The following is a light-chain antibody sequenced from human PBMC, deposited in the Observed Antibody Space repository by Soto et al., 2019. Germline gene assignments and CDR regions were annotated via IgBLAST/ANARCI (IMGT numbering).Light chain of an antibody. CDR1: SSDVGNYKY. V-gene: IGLV2-14*01. CDR2: EVS. CDR3: LSYTSSGTYV. Sequence: QSVLTQPASVSGSPGQSITIYCTGTSSDVGNYKYVSWYQQHPGKATKLMIYEVSNRPSGVTNRFSGSKSGNTASLTISGRQAEDETDYYGLSYTSSGTYVFGTGTKVTVL. J-gene: IGLJ1*01.